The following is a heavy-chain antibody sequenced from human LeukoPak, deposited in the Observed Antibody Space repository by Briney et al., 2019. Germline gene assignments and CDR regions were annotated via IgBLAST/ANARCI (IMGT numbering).Heavy chain of an antibody. Sequence: GGSLRLSCAASGFTFSSYSMNWVRQAPGKGLEWVSYISSSSSTIYYADSVKGRFTISRDNAKNSLYLQMNSLRAEDTAVYYCARDTVPLGYYYSYWGQGTLVTVSS. D-gene: IGHD3-22*01. CDR3: ARDTVPLGYYYSY. V-gene: IGHV3-48*04. CDR1: GFTFSSYS. CDR2: ISSSSSTI. J-gene: IGHJ4*02.